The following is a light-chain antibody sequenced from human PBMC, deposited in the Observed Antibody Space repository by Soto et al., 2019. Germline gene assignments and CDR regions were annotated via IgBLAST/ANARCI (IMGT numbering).Light chain of an antibody. CDR1: SIDVGGYNY. J-gene: IGLJ3*02. V-gene: IGLV2-14*01. Sequence: QSALTQPASVSGSPGQSITISCTGTSIDVGGYNYVSWYQQHPGKAPKLMIYDVSNRPSGVSNRFSGSKSGNTASLTISGLQAEDEADYDCSSYTSSSTWVFGGGTQLTVL. CDR2: DVS. CDR3: SSYTSSSTWV.